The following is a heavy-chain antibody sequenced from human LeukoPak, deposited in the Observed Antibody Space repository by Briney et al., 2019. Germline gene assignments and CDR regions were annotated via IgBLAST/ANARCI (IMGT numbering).Heavy chain of an antibody. Sequence: GGSLRLSCAASGFTFSNYAMNWVRQTPGKGLEWVSVMSGSGGSTYYADSVKGRFTISRDNSKSTVYLEMNSLRAEDTAVYYCATEGYCSSTSCYHGWFDPWGQGTLVTVSS. J-gene: IGHJ5*02. CDR3: ATEGYCSSTSCYHGWFDP. CDR2: MSGSGGST. CDR1: GFTFSNYA. V-gene: IGHV3-23*01. D-gene: IGHD2-2*01.